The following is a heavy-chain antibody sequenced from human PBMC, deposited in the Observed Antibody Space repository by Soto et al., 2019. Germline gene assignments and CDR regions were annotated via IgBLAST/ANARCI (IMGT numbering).Heavy chain of an antibody. D-gene: IGHD5-18*01. CDR1: GGSISSGDYY. CDR3: ARALGYTYGHLPIDY. V-gene: IGHV4-30-4*01. Sequence: PSETLSLTCTVSGGSISSGDYYWTWIRQPPGKGLEWIGYIYYSGSTYYNPSLKSRVTISVDTSKNQFSLKLSSVTAADTAVYYCARALGYTYGHLPIDYWGQGTLVTVSS. CDR2: IYYSGST. J-gene: IGHJ4*02.